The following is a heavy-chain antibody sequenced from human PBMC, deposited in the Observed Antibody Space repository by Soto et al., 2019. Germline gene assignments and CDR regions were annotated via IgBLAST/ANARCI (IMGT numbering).Heavy chain of an antibody. V-gene: IGHV3-23*01. J-gene: IGHJ4*02. CDR1: GFTFSSYA. CDR2: ISGSGGST. CDR3: ANMYYYDSSGYLPFDY. Sequence: EVQLLESGGGLVQPGGSLRLSCAASGFTFSSYAMSWVRQAPGKGLEWVSAISGSGGSTYYADSVKGRFTISRDNSKNTLYLQMNSLRAEDTVVYYCANMYYYDSSGYLPFDYWGQGTLVTVSS. D-gene: IGHD3-22*01.